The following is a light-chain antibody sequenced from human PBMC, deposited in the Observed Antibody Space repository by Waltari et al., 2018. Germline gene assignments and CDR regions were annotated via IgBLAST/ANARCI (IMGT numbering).Light chain of an antibody. V-gene: IGLV3-19*01. CDR1: HLSSYY. CDR2: GKN. J-gene: IGLJ2*01. CDR3: YSRDIGGNHLV. Sequence: SSDLTQDPTVSVALGQTVKITCRGAHLSSYYASWYQQKPGQAPLLGFFGKNNRPSGIPDRFSGSSSGNTASLTITATQADDEADYYCYSRDIGGNHLVFGGGTRLTVL.